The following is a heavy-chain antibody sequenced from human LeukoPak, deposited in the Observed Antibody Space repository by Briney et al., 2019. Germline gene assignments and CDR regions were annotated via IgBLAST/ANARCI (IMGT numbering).Heavy chain of an antibody. CDR2: ISGNGGST. V-gene: IGHV3-64*02. CDR1: RLGFGSKS. J-gene: IGHJ4*02. D-gene: IGHD3-3*01. Sequence: SVRPSGEACRLGFGSKSIHWLRHDKEQGLQYVSAISGNGGSTYYADSVKGRFTISRDNSKNTVYLQMGSLRAEDMAVHYCARVKYNDFWSGYSPPDYWGQGTLVTVSS. CDR3: ARVKYNDFWSGYSPPDY.